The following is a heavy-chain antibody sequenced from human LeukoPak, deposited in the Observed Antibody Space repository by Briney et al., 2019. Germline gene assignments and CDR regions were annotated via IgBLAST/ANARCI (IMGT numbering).Heavy chain of an antibody. D-gene: IGHD5-24*01. V-gene: IGHV3-23*01. CDR1: GFTFSNYA. CDR2: FSGGSDIT. J-gene: IGHJ4*02. Sequence: GGSLRLSCAASGFTFSNYAMNWVRQAPGRGLEWVSAFSGGSDITYYADSVKGRFTISRDNSKNTLYLQMNSLRVDDTAVYFCAKAYRTDGYKTLDYWGQGTLVTVSS. CDR3: AKAYRTDGYKTLDY.